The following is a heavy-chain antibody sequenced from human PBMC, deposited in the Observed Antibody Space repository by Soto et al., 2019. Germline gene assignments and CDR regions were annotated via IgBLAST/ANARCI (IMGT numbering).Heavy chain of an antibody. Sequence: GGSLRLSCAASGFTFSTYALSWVRQAPGKGLEWVSAISANGQGIYYADSVRGRFTISRDNSKNTIFLHMDSLRAEDTAVYYCAKDRNYPRDQFDYWGQGTLVTVSS. D-gene: IGHD1-7*01. CDR3: AKDRNYPRDQFDY. V-gene: IGHV3-23*01. CDR1: GFTFSTYA. CDR2: ISANGQGI. J-gene: IGHJ4*02.